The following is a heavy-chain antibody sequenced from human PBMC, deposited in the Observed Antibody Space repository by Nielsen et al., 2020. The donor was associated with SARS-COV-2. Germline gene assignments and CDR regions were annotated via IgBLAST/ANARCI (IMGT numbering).Heavy chain of an antibody. V-gene: IGHV1-8*01. CDR1: GYTFSNYD. CDR3: ARGAVAGTYYYYYYMDV. J-gene: IGHJ6*03. D-gene: IGHD6-19*01. CDR2: MNPNSGNT. Sequence: ASVKVSCKASGYTFSNYDINWVRQATGQGLEWMGWMNPNSGNTGYAQKLQGRVTMTRNTSISTAYMELSSLRSEDTAVYYCARGAVAGTYYYYYYMDVWGKGTTVTVSS.